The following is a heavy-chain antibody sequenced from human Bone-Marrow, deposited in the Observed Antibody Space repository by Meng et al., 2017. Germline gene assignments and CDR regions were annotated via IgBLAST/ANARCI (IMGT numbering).Heavy chain of an antibody. V-gene: IGHV1-2*06. CDR3: ARDAGRAAGPR. CDR2: IDCNNGGA. D-gene: IGHD6-13*01. J-gene: IGHJ4*02. Sequence: QRQLGHLGAEGKQPGASVRVSCKASGYTFTGYYIHWVRQAPGQGLEWLGRIDCNNGGAIYAQKFQDRVTMTRDTSITTAYMDLSRLTSDDTAVYYCARDAGRAAGPRWGQGTLVTVSS. CDR1: GYTFTGYY.